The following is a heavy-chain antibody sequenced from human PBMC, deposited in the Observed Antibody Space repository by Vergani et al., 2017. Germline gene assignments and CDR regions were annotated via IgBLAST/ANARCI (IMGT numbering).Heavy chain of an antibody. D-gene: IGHD6-19*01. CDR2: FHHTGMT. Sequence: QVQLQESGPGLVKPSETLSLTCTVSNYSISRGYFWGWIRRPPGKGLEWIASFHHTGMTYNNPSLKSRVTTSVDTSKNLISLKLTSVTAADTAVYYCASDTHSGQRADRWGQGILVTVTS. J-gene: IGHJ5*02. V-gene: IGHV4-38-2*02. CDR1: NYSISRGYF. CDR3: ASDTHSGQRADR.